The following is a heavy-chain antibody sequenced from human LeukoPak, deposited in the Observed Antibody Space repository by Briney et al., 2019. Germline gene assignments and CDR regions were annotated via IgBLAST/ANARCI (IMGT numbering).Heavy chain of an antibody. J-gene: IGHJ5*02. CDR1: GGSASSYY. CDR3: ARYLYDFWSGHTPTNWFDP. V-gene: IGHV4-4*07. Sequence: SETLSLTCTVSGGSASSYYWSWIRQPAGKGLEWIGRIYTSGSTNYNPSLKSRVTMSVDTSKNQFSLKLSSVTAADTAVYYCARYLYDFWSGHTPTNWFDPWGQGTLVTVSS. D-gene: IGHD3-3*01. CDR2: IYTSGST.